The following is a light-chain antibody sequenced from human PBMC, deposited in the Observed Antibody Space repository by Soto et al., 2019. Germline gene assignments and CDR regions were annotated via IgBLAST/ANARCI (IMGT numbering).Light chain of an antibody. V-gene: IGKV1-9*01. CDR1: PGITNY. Sequence: IQLTQSPSSLSASVGDGVTIACRASPGITNYLAWYQQKPGKAPKLLINAASTLQNGVTSRFSGSGSGTDFTLTISSLQPEDFANYYCQQHDSYPLGFGGGTRVAIK. J-gene: IGKJ4*01. CDR3: QQHDSYPLG. CDR2: AAS.